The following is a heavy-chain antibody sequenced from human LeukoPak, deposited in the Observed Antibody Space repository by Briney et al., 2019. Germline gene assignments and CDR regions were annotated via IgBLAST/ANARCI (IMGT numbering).Heavy chain of an antibody. CDR3: ARQTPGHYGMDV. Sequence: GESLKISCKGSGYSFTSYWIGWVRQMPGKDLEWIGIIQPGDSNSRYSPSFEGPVTISADKSNSTAYLQWSSLKASDTAMYYCARQTPGHYGMDVWGQGTTVTVSS. V-gene: IGHV5-51*01. CDR1: GYSFTSYW. CDR2: IQPGDSNS. J-gene: IGHJ6*02.